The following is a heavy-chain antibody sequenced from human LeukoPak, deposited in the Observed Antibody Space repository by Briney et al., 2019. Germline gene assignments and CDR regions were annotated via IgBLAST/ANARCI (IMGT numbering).Heavy chain of an antibody. J-gene: IGHJ4*02. D-gene: IGHD3-9*01. CDR3: ARESYWVSNAKGFDY. Sequence: GGSLRLSCAASGFTFTDYSMNWVRQAPGKGLEWVSYIRSPGTHIYYADSVKGRFTISRDNAKNSLYLQMNSLRDEDTAVYYCARESYWVSNAKGFDYWGQGTLVTVSS. CDR1: GFTFTDYS. CDR2: IRSPGTHI. V-gene: IGHV3-48*02.